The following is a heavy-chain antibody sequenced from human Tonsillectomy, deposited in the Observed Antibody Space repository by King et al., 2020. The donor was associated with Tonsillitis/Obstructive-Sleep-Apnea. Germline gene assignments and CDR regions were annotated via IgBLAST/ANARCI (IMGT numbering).Heavy chain of an antibody. D-gene: IGHD2-2*01. Sequence: VQLVESGGGLVKPGGSLRLSCAASGFTFSSHSMNWVRQAPGKGLEWVSSISSSSSYIYYADSVKGRFTISRDNAKNSLYLQMNRLRAEDTAVYYCARDLEYCSSTSCDSFDYWGQGTLVTVAS. V-gene: IGHV3-21*01. CDR3: ARDLEYCSSTSCDSFDY. CDR2: ISSSSSYI. J-gene: IGHJ4*02. CDR1: GFTFSSHS.